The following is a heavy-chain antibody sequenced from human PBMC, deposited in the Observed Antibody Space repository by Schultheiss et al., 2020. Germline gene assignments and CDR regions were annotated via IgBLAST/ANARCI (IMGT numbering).Heavy chain of an antibody. CDR2: ISDSGGST. Sequence: GGSLRLSCAASGFTFSSYAMSWVRQAPGKGLEWVSIISDSGGSTYYADSVKGRFTISRDNSKNTLYLQMNSLRAEDTAVYYCARNSGYDLDYYYYYMDVWGKGTTLTVSS. CDR1: GFTFSSYA. V-gene: IGHV3-23*01. D-gene: IGHD5-12*01. CDR3: ARNSGYDLDYYYYYMDV. J-gene: IGHJ6*03.